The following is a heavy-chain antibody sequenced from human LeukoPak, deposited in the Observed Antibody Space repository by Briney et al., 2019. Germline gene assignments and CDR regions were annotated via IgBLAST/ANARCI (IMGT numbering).Heavy chain of an antibody. J-gene: IGHJ5*02. Sequence: SETLSLTCGVYGGSLSGYYWSWISQPPGKGLEWIGEINHSGRTNYNPSLKSRVTISLDTSKNQFSLKLSSVTAADTAVYYCTRNNWFDPWGQGTLVTVSS. V-gene: IGHV4-34*01. CDR1: GGSLSGYY. CDR2: INHSGRT. CDR3: TRNNWFDP.